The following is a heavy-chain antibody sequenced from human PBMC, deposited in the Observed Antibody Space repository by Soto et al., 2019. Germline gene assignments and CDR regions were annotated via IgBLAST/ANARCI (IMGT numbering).Heavy chain of an antibody. CDR2: IIPIFGTA. D-gene: IGHD6-19*01. CDR3: AKVRYSSPMGYYYGMDV. Sequence: SVKVSCKASRVAFSKFIAAWVRQAPGLGLEWVGGIIPIFGTANYAQKFQGRVTITADESTSTSYMEVNNLRSEDTAVYYCAKVRYSSPMGYYYGMDVWGQGTTVTVS. CDR1: RVAFSKFI. J-gene: IGHJ6*02. V-gene: IGHV1-69*13.